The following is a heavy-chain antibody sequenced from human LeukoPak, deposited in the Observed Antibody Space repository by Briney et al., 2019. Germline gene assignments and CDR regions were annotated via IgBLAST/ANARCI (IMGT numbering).Heavy chain of an antibody. CDR2: ISGSGDNT. J-gene: IGHJ4*02. V-gene: IGHV3-23*01. CDR3: AKGRGNDFSAELDY. Sequence: PGGSLRLSCAASGFTFSSYAMSWVRQVPGKGLEWVSVISGSGDNTYYADSVKGRFTISRDNSKNMLYLQMNSLRAEDTAVYYCAKGRGNDFSAELDYWGQGTLVTVSS. D-gene: IGHD3/OR15-3a*01. CDR1: GFTFSSYA.